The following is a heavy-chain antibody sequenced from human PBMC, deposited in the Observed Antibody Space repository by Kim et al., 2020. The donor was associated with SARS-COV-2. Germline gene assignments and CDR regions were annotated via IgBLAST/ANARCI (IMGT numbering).Heavy chain of an antibody. V-gene: IGHV4-38-2*02. CDR1: GYSISSGYY. CDR2: IYHSGST. J-gene: IGHJ4*02. D-gene: IGHD1-26*01. Sequence: SETLSLTCTVSGYSISSGYYWGWIRQPPGKGLEWIGSIYHSGSTYYNPSLKSRVTISVDTSKNQFSLKLSSVTAADTAVYYCARDHHTYSGSRQDYWGQGTLVTVSS. CDR3: ARDHHTYSGSRQDY.